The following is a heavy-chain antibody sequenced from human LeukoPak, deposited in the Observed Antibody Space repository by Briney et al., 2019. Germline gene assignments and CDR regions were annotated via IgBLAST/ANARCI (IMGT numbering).Heavy chain of an antibody. CDR2: ISGTGDRT. CDR3: AKGDPPTYYDILTGQDY. CDR1: GFTFSSYA. J-gene: IGHJ4*02. D-gene: IGHD3-9*01. Sequence: PGGSLRLSCVASGFTFSSYAMSWVRQTPGKGLEWVSAISGTGDRTYYADSVKGRFTISRDNSKNTLFLQMNSLRAEDTAVYYCAKGDPPTYYDILTGQDYWGQGTLVTVSS. V-gene: IGHV3-23*01.